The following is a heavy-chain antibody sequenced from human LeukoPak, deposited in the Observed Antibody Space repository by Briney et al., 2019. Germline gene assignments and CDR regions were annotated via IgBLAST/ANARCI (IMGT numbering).Heavy chain of an antibody. CDR3: AKDAADSSGWYGQGTDY. J-gene: IGHJ4*02. CDR2: IRYDGSNK. V-gene: IGHV3-30*02. D-gene: IGHD6-19*01. Sequence: GGSLRLSCAASGFTFTNYALHWVRQAPGKGLEWVAFIRYDGSNKYYADSVKGRFTISRDNSKNTLYLQMNSLRAEDTAVYYCAKDAADSSGWYGQGTDYWGQGTLVTVSS. CDR1: GFTFTNYA.